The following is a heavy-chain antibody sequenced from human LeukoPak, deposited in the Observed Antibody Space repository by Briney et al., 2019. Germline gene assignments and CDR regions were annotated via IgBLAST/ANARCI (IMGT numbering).Heavy chain of an antibody. CDR2: INHSGST. V-gene: IGHV4-34*01. J-gene: IGHJ4*02. CDR3: ARAGYSSSWADY. Sequence: SETLSLTCAVYGGSFSGYYWSWIRQPPGKRLEWIGEINHSGSTNYNPSLKSRVTISVDTSKNQFSLKLSSVTAADTAVYYCARAGYSSSWADYWGQGTLVTVSS. D-gene: IGHD6-13*01. CDR1: GGSFSGYY.